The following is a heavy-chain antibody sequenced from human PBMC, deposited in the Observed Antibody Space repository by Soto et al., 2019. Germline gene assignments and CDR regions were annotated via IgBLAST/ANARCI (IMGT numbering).Heavy chain of an antibody. J-gene: IGHJ5*02. CDR3: ARAHSVSSFDDX. Sequence: ASVKVSCKASGYTFTSYYMHWVRQAPGQAREWKGIINPSGGSTNYAQKFQGRVTMTRDTSTSTVYMELSSLRSEDTAVFYCARAHSVSSFDDXWRQGTPGTVSX. CDR2: INPSGGST. CDR1: GYTFTSYY. V-gene: IGHV1-46*01. D-gene: IGHD1-26*01.